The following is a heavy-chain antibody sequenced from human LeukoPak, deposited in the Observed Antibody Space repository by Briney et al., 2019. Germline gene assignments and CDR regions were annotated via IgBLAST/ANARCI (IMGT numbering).Heavy chain of an antibody. D-gene: IGHD6-6*01. Sequence: GGSLRLSCAASGFTFSSYWMHWVRQAPGKGLVWVSRINSDGSSTSYADSVKGRFTISRDNAKNTLYLQMNSLRAEDTAVYYCARDPYSSSLGAELYNWFDPWGQGTLVTVSS. V-gene: IGHV3-74*01. CDR2: INSDGSST. CDR3: ARDPYSSSLGAELYNWFDP. J-gene: IGHJ5*02. CDR1: GFTFSSYW.